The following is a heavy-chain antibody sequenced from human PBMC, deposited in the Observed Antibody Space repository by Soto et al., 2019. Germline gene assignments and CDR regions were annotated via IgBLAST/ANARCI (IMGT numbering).Heavy chain of an antibody. D-gene: IGHD2-21*01. CDR3: TRDCGPPVTHGYDS. CDR1: GGSVTSGGYY. V-gene: IGHV4-31*03. CDR2: IYSSGDT. J-gene: IGHJ5*01. Sequence: QVQLQESGPGLVRPSQTLSLTCTVSGGSVTSGGYYWSWIRHCPGKGLEWIGYIYSSGDTNYNPSLNRRVAMSVDTSKNQFSLQLTSVTVADTAIYYCTRDCGPPVTHGYDSWGQGILVTVSS.